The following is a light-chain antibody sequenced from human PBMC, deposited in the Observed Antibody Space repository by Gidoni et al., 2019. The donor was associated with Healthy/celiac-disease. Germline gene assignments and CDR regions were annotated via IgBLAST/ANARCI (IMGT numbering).Light chain of an antibody. V-gene: IGKV3-15*01. J-gene: IGKJ2*01. CDR1: PSVSSN. CDR3: QQYNNWPPAT. Sequence: EIVMPQSPATLSVSPGERATLSCRASPSVSSNLAWYQQKPGQAPRLLIYGASTRATGIPARFSGSGSGTEFTLTISSLQSEDFAVYYCQQYNNWPPATFGQGTKLEIK. CDR2: GAS.